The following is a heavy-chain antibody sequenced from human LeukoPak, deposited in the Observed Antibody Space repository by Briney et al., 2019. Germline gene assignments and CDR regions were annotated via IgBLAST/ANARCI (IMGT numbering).Heavy chain of an antibody. Sequence: GGSLRLSCAASGFTFSSYSMNWVRQAPGKGLEWVSSISSSSSYIYYADSVKGRFTISRDNSKNTLYLQMNSLRAEDTAVYYCAKSVDTAMVLDDYWGQGTLVTVSS. CDR2: ISSSSSYI. CDR1: GFTFSSYS. CDR3: AKSVDTAMVLDDY. J-gene: IGHJ4*02. V-gene: IGHV3-21*04. D-gene: IGHD5-18*01.